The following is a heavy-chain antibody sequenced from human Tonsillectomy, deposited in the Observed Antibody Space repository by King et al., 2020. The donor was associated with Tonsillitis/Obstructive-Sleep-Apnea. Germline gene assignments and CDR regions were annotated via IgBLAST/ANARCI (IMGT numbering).Heavy chain of an antibody. V-gene: IGHV3-7*03. CDR3: AREGSWSYYYFDY. Sequence: VQLVESGGGLVQPGGSLRLSCAASGFTFSSYWMSWVRQAPGKGLEWVANIKQDGSEKYYVDSVKGRFTISRDNAKNSLYLQMNSLRAEDTAVYYCAREGSWSYYYFDYWGQGTLVTVSS. CDR1: GFTFSSYW. J-gene: IGHJ4*02. D-gene: IGHD1-26*01. CDR2: IKQDGSEK.